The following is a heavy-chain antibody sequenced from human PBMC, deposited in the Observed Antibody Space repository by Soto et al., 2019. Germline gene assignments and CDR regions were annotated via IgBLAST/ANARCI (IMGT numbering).Heavy chain of an antibody. CDR2: ISYDGSNK. V-gene: IGHV3-30-3*01. J-gene: IGHJ2*01. CDR1: GFTFSSYA. D-gene: IGHD1-1*01. CDR3: AIPLCTNAYNWGYFDL. Sequence: QVQLVESGGGVVQPGRSLRLSCAASGFTFSSYAMHWVRQAPGKGLEWVAVISYDGSNKYYADSVKGRFTISRDNSKNTLYLQMNSLRAEDTAVYYCAIPLCTNAYNWGYFDLWGRGTLVTVSS.